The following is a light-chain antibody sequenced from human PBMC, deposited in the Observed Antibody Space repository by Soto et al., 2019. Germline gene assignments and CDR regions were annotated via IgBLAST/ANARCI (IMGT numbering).Light chain of an antibody. CDR1: QGISSY. CDR3: QQLNSYPRT. CDR2: AAS. V-gene: IGKV1-9*01. J-gene: IGKJ1*01. Sequence: DIQLTQSPSFLSASVGDRVTITCRASQGISSYLAWYQQKPGKAPNLLIYAASTLQSGVPSRFSGSGSGPEFTLTISSLQPEDFATYYCQQLNSYPRTFGQGTKVEIK.